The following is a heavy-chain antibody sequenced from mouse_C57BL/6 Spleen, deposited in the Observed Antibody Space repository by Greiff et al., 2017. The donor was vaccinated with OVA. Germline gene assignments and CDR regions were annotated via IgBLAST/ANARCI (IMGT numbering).Heavy chain of an antibody. V-gene: IGHV1-26*01. CDR1: GYTFTDYC. D-gene: IGHD3-3*01. Sequence: EVQLQQSGPELVKPGASVKISCKASGYTFTDYCMNWVKQSPGKSLEWIGDINPNNGGTSYNQKFKGKATVTVDKSSSTDYMELRSLTSEDSAVDYCAREGGGHDAMDYWGQGTSVTVSS. CDR2: INPNNGGT. J-gene: IGHJ4*01. CDR3: AREGGGHDAMDY.